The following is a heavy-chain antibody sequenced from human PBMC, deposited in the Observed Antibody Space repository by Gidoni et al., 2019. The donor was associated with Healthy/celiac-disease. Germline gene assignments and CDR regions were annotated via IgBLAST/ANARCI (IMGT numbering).Heavy chain of an antibody. D-gene: IGHD2-15*01. J-gene: IGHJ6*02. CDR1: GGSFSGYY. CDR2: INHSGST. V-gene: IGHV4-34*01. CDR3: ARGVGYLGYCSGGSCYSYYYYGMDV. Sequence: QVQLQQWGAGLLKPSETLSLTCAVYGGSFSGYYWSWIRQPPGKGLEWIGEINHSGSTNYNPSLKSRVTISVDTSKNQFSLKLSSVTAADTAVYYCARGVGYLGYCSGGSCYSYYYYGMDVWGQGTTVTVSS.